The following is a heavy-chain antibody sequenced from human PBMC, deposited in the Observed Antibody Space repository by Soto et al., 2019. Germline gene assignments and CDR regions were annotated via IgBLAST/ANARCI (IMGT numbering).Heavy chain of an antibody. J-gene: IGHJ4*02. CDR2: INHSGST. CDR3: ARGITMILVVQGDAPDKYYFDS. Sequence: LSLTCAVYGGSFSGHYWSLIRQSPLKGLEWIGEINHSGSTNQNPSLKSRVTISVDTSKNQFSLKLKSVTAADTAVYYCARGITMILVVQGDAPDKYYFDSWGQGTQVTVSS. V-gene: IGHV4-34*01. CDR1: GGSFSGHY. D-gene: IGHD3-22*01.